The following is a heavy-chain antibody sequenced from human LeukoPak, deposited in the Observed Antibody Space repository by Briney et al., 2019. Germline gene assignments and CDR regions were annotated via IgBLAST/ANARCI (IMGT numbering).Heavy chain of an antibody. D-gene: IGHD5-18*01. CDR1: GFTFSSYE. CDR3: ASAVDTAMAESDAFDI. J-gene: IGHJ3*02. CDR2: ISSSGSTI. V-gene: IGHV3-48*03. Sequence: GGSLRLSCAASGFTFSSYEMNWVRQAPGKGLEWVSYISSSGSTIYYADSVKGRFTISRDNSKNTLYLQMNSLRAEDTAVYYCASAVDTAMAESDAFDIWGQGTMVTVSS.